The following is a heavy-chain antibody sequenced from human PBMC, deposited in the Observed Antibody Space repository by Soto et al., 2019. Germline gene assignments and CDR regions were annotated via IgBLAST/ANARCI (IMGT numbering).Heavy chain of an antibody. CDR1: GFTFRSFA. V-gene: IGHV3-30*04. CDR2: VSFDGRNK. J-gene: IGHJ4*02. CDR3: ARSAGPFDY. Sequence: QVQLVESGGGVVQPGRSLRLSCTASGFTFRSFAMHWVRQAPGKGLEWLALVSFDGRNKYYADSVKGRFTISRDNSNSTAFLQTPGLRSEVTGVYYCARSAGPFDYWGEGTLVTVSS.